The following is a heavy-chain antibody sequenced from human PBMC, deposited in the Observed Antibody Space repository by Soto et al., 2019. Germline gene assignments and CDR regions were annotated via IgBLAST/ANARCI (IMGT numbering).Heavy chain of an antibody. J-gene: IGHJ6*03. CDR1: GGSISSSSYY. Sequence: PSETXSLTCTVSGGSISSSSYYWGWIRQPPGKGLEWIGSIYYSGSTYYNPSLKSRVTISVDTSKNQFSLKLSSVTAADTAVYYCASGGSYYDILTGYPRPYYYSYLDVWGKGTTVTVSS. CDR2: IYYSGST. V-gene: IGHV4-39*01. D-gene: IGHD3-9*01. CDR3: ASGGSYYDILTGYPRPYYYSYLDV.